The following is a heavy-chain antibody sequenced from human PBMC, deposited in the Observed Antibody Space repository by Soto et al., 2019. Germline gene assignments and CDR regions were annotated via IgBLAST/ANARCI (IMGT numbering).Heavy chain of an antibody. J-gene: IGHJ6*02. Sequence: GGSLRLSCAASGFTFSSYGMSWVRQAPGKGLEWVSGISGSGGSTYYADSVKGRFTISRDNSKNTLYLQMNSLRADDTAVYYCAKDLGYDFWSGYSAVDVWGRGTTVTVSS. CDR3: AKDLGYDFWSGYSAVDV. V-gene: IGHV3-23*01. CDR1: GFTFSSYG. CDR2: ISGSGGST. D-gene: IGHD3-3*01.